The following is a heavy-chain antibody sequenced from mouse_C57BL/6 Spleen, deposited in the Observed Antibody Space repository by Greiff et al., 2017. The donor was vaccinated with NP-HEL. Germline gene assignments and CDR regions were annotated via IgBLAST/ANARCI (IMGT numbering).Heavy chain of an antibody. V-gene: IGHV14-1*01. D-gene: IGHD1-1*01. Sequence: VQLQQSGAELVRPGASVKLSCTASGFNINDYSMHWVKQRPEQGLEWIGRIDPEDGDTEYAPKFQGKATMTADTSSSTAYLQLSSLTSEDTAVYYCTTYWTGYFDVWGTGTTVTVSS. J-gene: IGHJ1*03. CDR3: TTYWTGYFDV. CDR1: GFNINDYS. CDR2: IDPEDGDT.